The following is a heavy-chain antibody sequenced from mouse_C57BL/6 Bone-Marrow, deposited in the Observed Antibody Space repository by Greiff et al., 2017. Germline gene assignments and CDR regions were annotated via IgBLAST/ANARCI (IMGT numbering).Heavy chain of an antibody. CDR1: GYTFTSYG. V-gene: IGHV1-58*01. Sequence: EVKLLESGAELVRPGSSVKMSCKTSGYTFTSYGINWVKQRPGQGMEWIGYIYIGNGYTEYNEKFKGKATLTSDTSSSKAYMQLSSLTSEDSAIYFCARSHYYGSSEYFDYWGQGTTLTVSS. D-gene: IGHD1-1*01. CDR2: IYIGNGYT. J-gene: IGHJ2*01. CDR3: ARSHYYGSSEYFDY.